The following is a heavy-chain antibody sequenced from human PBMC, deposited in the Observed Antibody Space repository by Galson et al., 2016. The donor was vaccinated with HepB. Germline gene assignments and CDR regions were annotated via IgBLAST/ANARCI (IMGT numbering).Heavy chain of an antibody. CDR3: ARDQGQQLPSLLYTYGLDV. J-gene: IGHJ6*02. CDR2: ISDDGSDG. CDR1: GFSVTSYA. Sequence: SLRLTCAASGFSVTSYALHWVRQAPGKGLEWVALISDDGSDGHYADSVKGRLTISRDSSKNTVYLQLNRLTAEDTAVYFCARDQGQQLPSLLYTYGLDVWGQGTTVSYSS. D-gene: IGHD6-13*01. V-gene: IGHV3-30*04.